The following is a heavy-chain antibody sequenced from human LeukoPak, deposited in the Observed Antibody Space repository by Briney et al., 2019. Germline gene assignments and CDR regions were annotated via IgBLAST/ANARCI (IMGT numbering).Heavy chain of an antibody. J-gene: IGHJ3*02. CDR2: ISSSSIYI. CDR3: ARAKSDRTLFDACDI. V-gene: IGHV3-21*01. D-gene: IGHD1-14*01. Sequence: GGSLRLSCAGSGFTFSSYSMNWVRQAPGKGLEWVSSISSSSIYIYDADSVKGRFTISRDNAKNSLYLQMNSLKAEDTAVYYFARAKSDRTLFDACDIWGQGTMVTVSS. CDR1: GFTFSSYS.